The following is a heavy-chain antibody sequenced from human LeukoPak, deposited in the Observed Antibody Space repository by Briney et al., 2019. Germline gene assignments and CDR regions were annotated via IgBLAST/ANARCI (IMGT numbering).Heavy chain of an antibody. J-gene: IGHJ4*02. CDR1: GFTFSTYW. Sequence: GGSLRLSCAASGFTFSTYWMSWARQAPGKGLEWVANIKEDGSEKNYVDSVKGRFTISRDNAKNSLYLQMNSLRAEDTAVYYCARARYFDYWGQGMLVTVSS. V-gene: IGHV3-7*01. CDR2: IKEDGSEK. CDR3: ARARYFDY.